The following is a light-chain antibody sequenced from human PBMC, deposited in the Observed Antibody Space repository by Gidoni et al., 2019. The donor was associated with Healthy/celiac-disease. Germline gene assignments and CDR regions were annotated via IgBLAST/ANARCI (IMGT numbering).Light chain of an antibody. CDR2: AAS. V-gene: IGKV1-39*01. CDR1: QSISSY. Sequence: DIQMTQSPSSLSASVGDRVTITCRASQSISSYLNWYQQKPGKAPKLLIYAASRLQSGVPSRFSGSGSGTDFTLTISSLQPEDFATYYCQQSYSTPRLFTFGPGTKVDIK. J-gene: IGKJ3*01. CDR3: QQSYSTPRLFT.